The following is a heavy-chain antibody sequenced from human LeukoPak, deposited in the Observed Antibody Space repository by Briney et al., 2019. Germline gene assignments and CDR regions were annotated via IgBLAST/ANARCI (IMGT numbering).Heavy chain of an antibody. CDR3: ARGGHYYGSGSYYLDY. Sequence: PGGSLRLSCAASGFTFSSYSMNWVRQAPGKGLEWVPYISSSSSTIHYADSVRGRFTISRDNAKNSLFLQMNSLRAEDTAVYYCARGGHYYGSGSYYLDYWGQGNLVTVSS. V-gene: IGHV3-48*01. D-gene: IGHD3-10*01. CDR1: GFTFSSYS. CDR2: ISSSSSTI. J-gene: IGHJ4*02.